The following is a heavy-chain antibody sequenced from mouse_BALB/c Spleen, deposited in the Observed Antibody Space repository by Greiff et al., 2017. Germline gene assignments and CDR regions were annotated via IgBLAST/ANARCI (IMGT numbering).Heavy chain of an antibody. CDR2: ISYSGST. CDR1: GYSITSDYA. D-gene: IGHD1-1*01. V-gene: IGHV3-2*02. J-gene: IGHJ2*01. Sequence: QLQQSGPGLVKPSQSLSLTCTVTGYSITSDYAWNWIRQFPGNKLEWMGYISYSGSTSYNPSLKSRISITRDTSKNQFFLQLNSVTTEDTATYYCARGLRDYFDYWGQGTTLTVSS. CDR3: ARGLRDYFDY.